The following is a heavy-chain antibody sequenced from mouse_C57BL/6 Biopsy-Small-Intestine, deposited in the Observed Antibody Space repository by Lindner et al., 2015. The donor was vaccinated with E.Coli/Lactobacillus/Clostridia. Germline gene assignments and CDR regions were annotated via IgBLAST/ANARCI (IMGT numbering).Heavy chain of an antibody. CDR1: GYTFTDYN. D-gene: IGHD1-1*01. CDR3: ARRRALLPLAY. Sequence: VQLQESGPELVKPGASVKIPCKASGYTFTDYNMDWVKQSHGKSLEWIGDINPNNGGTIYNQKFKGKATLTVDKSSSTAYMELRSLTSEDTAVYYCARRRALLPLAYWGQGTLVTVSA. V-gene: IGHV1-18*01. CDR2: INPNNGGT. J-gene: IGHJ3*01.